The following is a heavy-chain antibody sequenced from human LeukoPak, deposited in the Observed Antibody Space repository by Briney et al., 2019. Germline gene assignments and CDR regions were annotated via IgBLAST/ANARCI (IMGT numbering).Heavy chain of an antibody. Sequence: SQTLSLTCTVSGGSISSSSYDRGWIRQPPGKGLEWIGSIYYSGSTYYNPSLKRRVTISVDTSKNQFSLKLSSVTAADTAVYYCARHRVNFDWAYNWFDPWGQGTLVTVYS. CDR2: IYYSGST. J-gene: IGHJ5*02. CDR3: ARHRVNFDWAYNWFDP. V-gene: IGHV4-39*01. CDR1: GGSISSSSYD. D-gene: IGHD3-9*01.